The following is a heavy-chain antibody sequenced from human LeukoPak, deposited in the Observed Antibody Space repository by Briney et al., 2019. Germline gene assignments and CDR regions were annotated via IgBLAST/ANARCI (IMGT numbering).Heavy chain of an antibody. CDR3: ARDTRLTGEGGDY. J-gene: IGHJ4*02. CDR2: ISSSSSTI. V-gene: IGHV3-48*04. CDR1: GFTFSSYS. D-gene: IGHD7-27*01. Sequence: PGGSLRLSCAASGFTFSSYSMNWVRQAPGKGLEWVSYISSSSSTIYYADSVKGRFTISRDNAKNSLYLQMNSLRAEDTAVYYCARDTRLTGEGGDYWGQGTLVTVSS.